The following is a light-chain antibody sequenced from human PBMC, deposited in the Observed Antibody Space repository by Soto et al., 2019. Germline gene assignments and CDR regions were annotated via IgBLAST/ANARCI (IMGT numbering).Light chain of an antibody. CDR3: SSYAGSNNVV. Sequence: QSVLTQPPSASGSPGQSVTISCTGTSSDVGGYNYVSWYQQHPGKAPKLMIYEVSKRPSGVPGRFSGSKSGYTASLTVSGLQAEDEADYYCSSYAGSNNVVFGGGTKVTVL. V-gene: IGLV2-8*01. CDR1: SSDVGGYNY. CDR2: EVS. J-gene: IGLJ2*01.